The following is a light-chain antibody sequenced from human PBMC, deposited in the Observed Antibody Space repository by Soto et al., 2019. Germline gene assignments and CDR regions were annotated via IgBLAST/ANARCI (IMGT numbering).Light chain of an antibody. CDR2: EVY. V-gene: IGLV2-14*01. J-gene: IGLJ3*02. CDR1: SSDIGNHIY. Sequence: QSALTQPASVSGSPGQSITISCSGTSSDIGNHIYVSWYQQHPGKGPKLIISEVYTRPSGVSHRFSGSKSGNTASLTISGLQAEDEAVYYCASFTTSGSWVFGGGTKVTVL. CDR3: ASFTTSGSWV.